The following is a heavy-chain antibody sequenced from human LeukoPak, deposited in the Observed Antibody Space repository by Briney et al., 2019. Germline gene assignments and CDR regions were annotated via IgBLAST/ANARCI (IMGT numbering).Heavy chain of an antibody. Sequence: GASVTVSFKVSGYTLTELSMHWVRQAPGKGLEWMGGFDPEDGETIYAQKFQGRVTMTEDTSTDTAYMELSSLRSEDTAVYYCARASSIASHTAFDYWGQGTLVTVSS. CDR2: FDPEDGET. CDR1: GYTLTELS. CDR3: ARASSIASHTAFDY. V-gene: IGHV1-24*01. D-gene: IGHD6-6*01. J-gene: IGHJ4*02.